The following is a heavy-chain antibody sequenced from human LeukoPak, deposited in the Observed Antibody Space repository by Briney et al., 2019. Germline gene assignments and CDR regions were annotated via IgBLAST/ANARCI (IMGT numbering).Heavy chain of an antibody. V-gene: IGHV4-61*02. CDR1: GGSISSGSYY. D-gene: IGHD6-19*01. Sequence: SQTLSLTCTVSGGSISSGSYYWSCIRQPAGKGLESIGRIYTSGSTNYNPSLKRRVSISVDTSKTQFSLKHSSVTAADTAVYYCALSRDWYPVRGHYYFVYWGGGTLVTVSS. J-gene: IGHJ4*02. CDR3: ALSRDWYPVRGHYYFVY. CDR2: IYTSGST.